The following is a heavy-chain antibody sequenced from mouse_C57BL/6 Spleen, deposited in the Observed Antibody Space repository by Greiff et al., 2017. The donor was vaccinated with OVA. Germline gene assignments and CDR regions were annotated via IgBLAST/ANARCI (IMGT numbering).Heavy chain of an antibody. D-gene: IGHD2-1*01. CDR3: ARYGNYYFDD. CDR2: IYPGDGDT. CDR1: GYAFSSSW. J-gene: IGHJ2*01. V-gene: IGHV1-82*01. Sequence: QVQLQQSGPELVKPGASVKISCKASGYAFSSSWMHWVKQRPGKGLEWIGRIYPGDGDTNYNGKFKGKATLTADKSSSTAYMQLSSLTSEDSAVYFCARYGNYYFDDWGQGTTLTVSS.